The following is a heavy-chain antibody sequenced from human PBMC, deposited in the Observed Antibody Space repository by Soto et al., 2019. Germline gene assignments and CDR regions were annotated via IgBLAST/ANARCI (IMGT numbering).Heavy chain of an antibody. CDR3: ARASRITMVRGVLTFDY. V-gene: IGHV4-34*01. J-gene: IGHJ4*02. D-gene: IGHD3-10*01. Sequence: QVQLQQWGAGLLKPSETLSLTCAVYGGSFSGYYWSWIRQPPGKGLEWIGEINHSGSTNYNPSLKSRVIISVDTSKNQFSLKLSSVTAADTAVYYCARASRITMVRGVLTFDYWGQGTLVTVSS. CDR1: GGSFSGYY. CDR2: INHSGST.